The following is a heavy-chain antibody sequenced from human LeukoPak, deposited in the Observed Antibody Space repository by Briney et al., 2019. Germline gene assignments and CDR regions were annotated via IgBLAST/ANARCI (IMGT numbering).Heavy chain of an antibody. V-gene: IGHV1-2*02. CDR3: ARDYGENGLVQH. CDR2: INPNSGGT. J-gene: IGHJ1*01. Sequence: ASVKVSCKTSGYTFTGYFMHWVRQAPGQGLEWMGWINPNSGGTNYAQKFQGRVTMTRDTSISTAYMELSRLRSDDTAVYYCARDYGENGLVQHWGQGTLVTVSS. D-gene: IGHD4-17*01. CDR1: GYTFTGYF.